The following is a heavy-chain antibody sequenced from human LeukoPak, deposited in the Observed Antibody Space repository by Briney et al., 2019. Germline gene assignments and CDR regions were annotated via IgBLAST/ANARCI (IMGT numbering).Heavy chain of an antibody. Sequence: SVKVSCKASGGTFSSYTISWVRQAPGQGLEWMGRIIPILGIANYAQKFQGRVTITADKSTSTAYMELSSLRSEDTAVYYCARAVSSDGDYYYYYMDVWGKGTTVTVSS. J-gene: IGHJ6*03. CDR2: IIPILGIA. CDR1: GGTFSSYT. D-gene: IGHD4-17*01. V-gene: IGHV1-69*02. CDR3: ARAVSSDGDYYYYYMDV.